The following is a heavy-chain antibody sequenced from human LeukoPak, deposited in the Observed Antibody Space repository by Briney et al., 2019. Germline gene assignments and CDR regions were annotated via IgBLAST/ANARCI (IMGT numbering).Heavy chain of an antibody. J-gene: IGHJ4*02. CDR2: IYYSGGT. Sequence: SETLSLTCTVSGGSISGYYWSWIRQPPGKGLEWIGYIYYSGGTNYNPSLKSRVTISVDTSKNQFSLRLSSVTAADTAVYYCARVRNYYDTSGYYALDSWGQGTLVTVSS. V-gene: IGHV4-59*01. CDR3: ARVRNYYDTSGYYALDS. D-gene: IGHD3-22*01. CDR1: GGSISGYY.